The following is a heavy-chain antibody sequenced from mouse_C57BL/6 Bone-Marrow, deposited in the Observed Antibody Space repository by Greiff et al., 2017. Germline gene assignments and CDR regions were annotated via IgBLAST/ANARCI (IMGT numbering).Heavy chain of an antibody. CDR1: GYSITSGYD. D-gene: IGHD1-1*01. Sequence: EVKLQESGPGMVKPSQSLSLTCTVTGYSITSGYDWHWIRHFPGNKLEWMGYISYSGSTNYNPSLKSRIPITHDTSKNHFFLKLNYVTTADTATYYCAREGTYYYGRSYWYFDVWGTGTTVTVPA. J-gene: IGHJ1*03. CDR3: AREGTYYYGRSYWYFDV. V-gene: IGHV3-1*01. CDR2: ISYSGST.